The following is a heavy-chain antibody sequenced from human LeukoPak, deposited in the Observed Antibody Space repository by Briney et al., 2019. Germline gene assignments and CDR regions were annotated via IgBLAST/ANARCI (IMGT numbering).Heavy chain of an antibody. CDR2: IIPILGIA. CDR3: ARAPYYDSSGYYSEYFQH. D-gene: IGHD3-22*01. CDR1: GGTFSSYA. V-gene: IGHV1-69*04. J-gene: IGHJ1*01. Sequence: ASVKVSCKASGGTFSSYAISWVRQAPGQGLEWMGRIIPILGIANYAQKFQGRVTITADKSTSTAYMELSSLRAEDAAVYYCARAPYYDSSGYYSEYFQHWGQGTLVTVSS.